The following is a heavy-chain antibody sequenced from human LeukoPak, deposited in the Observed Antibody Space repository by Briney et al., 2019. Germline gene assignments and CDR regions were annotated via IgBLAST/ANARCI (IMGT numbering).Heavy chain of an antibody. CDR1: GGTFSSYA. Sequence: SVKVSCKASGGTFSSYAISWVRQAPGQGLEWMGGIIPIFGAANYAQKFQGRVTITTDESTSTAYMELSSLRSEDTAVYYCARDPSQYSSFPRGAFDIWGQGTMVTVSS. V-gene: IGHV1-69*05. D-gene: IGHD6-6*01. J-gene: IGHJ3*02. CDR2: IIPIFGAA. CDR3: ARDPSQYSSFPRGAFDI.